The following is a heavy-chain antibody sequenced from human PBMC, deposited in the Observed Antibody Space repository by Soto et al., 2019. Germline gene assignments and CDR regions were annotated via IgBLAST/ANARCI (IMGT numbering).Heavy chain of an antibody. CDR2: ISAYNGNT. CDR3: ARDGPTILGVVIVDY. Sequence: VSVKVSCKASGYTFTSYGISWSRQAPGRGLEWMGWISAYNGNTNYAQKLQGRVTMTTDTSTSTAYMELRSLRSDDTAVYYCARDGPTILGVVIVDYWGQGTLVTVSS. V-gene: IGHV1-18*01. D-gene: IGHD3-3*01. CDR1: GYTFTSYG. J-gene: IGHJ4*02.